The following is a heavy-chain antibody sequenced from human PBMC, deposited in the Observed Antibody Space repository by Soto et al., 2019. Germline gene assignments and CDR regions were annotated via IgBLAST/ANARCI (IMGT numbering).Heavy chain of an antibody. CDR2: IYHSGST. D-gene: IGHD3-22*01. Sequence: SETLSLTCAVSGGSISSGGYSWSWIRQPPGKGLEWIGYIYHSGSTYYNPSLKSRVTISVDRSKNQFSVKLSSVTAADTAVYYCARATRTYYYDSSCYYPRENYYYYGMDVWGQGTTVTVSS. J-gene: IGHJ6*02. V-gene: IGHV4-30-2*01. CDR3: ARATRTYYYDSSCYYPRENYYYYGMDV. CDR1: GGSISSGGYS.